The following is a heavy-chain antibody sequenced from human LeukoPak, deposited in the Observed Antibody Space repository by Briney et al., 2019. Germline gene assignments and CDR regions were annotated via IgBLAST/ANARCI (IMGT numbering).Heavy chain of an antibody. Sequence: PGGSLRLSCAASGFTFSDYYMSWIRQAPGKGLEWVSYISSSGSTIYYADSMKGRFTISRDNAKNSLYLQMNSLRAEDTAVYYCARAKLPKTRHWFDPWGQGTLVTVSS. CDR1: GFTFSDYY. D-gene: IGHD2-15*01. CDR3: ARAKLPKTRHWFDP. V-gene: IGHV3-11*01. CDR2: ISSSGSTI. J-gene: IGHJ5*02.